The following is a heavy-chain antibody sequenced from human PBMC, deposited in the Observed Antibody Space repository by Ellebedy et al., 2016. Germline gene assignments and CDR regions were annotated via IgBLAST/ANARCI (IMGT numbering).Heavy chain of an antibody. CDR3: ARMDYGDYVVGY. Sequence: SETLSLTCAVSGGSISSSNWWSWVRQPPGKGLEWIGEIYHSGSTNYNPSLKSRVTISVDTSKNQFSLKLSSVTAADTAVYYCARMDYGDYVVGYWGQGTLVTVSS. V-gene: IGHV4-4*02. D-gene: IGHD4-17*01. J-gene: IGHJ4*02. CDR2: IYHSGST. CDR1: GGSISSSNW.